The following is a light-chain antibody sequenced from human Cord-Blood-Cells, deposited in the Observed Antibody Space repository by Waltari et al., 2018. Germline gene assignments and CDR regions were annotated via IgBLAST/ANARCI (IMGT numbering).Light chain of an antibody. Sequence: DIVMTQSPDSLAVSLGERATINFKSSQSVLYSSNNKNYLAWYQQKPGQPPKLLIYWASTRESGVPDRFSGSGSGTDFTLTISSLQAEDVAVYYCQQYYSTPPITFGQGTRLEIK. CDR2: WAS. CDR3: QQYYSTPPIT. V-gene: IGKV4-1*01. CDR1: QSVLYSSNNKNY. J-gene: IGKJ5*01.